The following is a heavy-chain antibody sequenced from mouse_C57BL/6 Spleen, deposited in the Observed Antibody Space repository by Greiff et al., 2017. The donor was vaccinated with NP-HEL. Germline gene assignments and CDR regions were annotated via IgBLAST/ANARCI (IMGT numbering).Heavy chain of an antibody. CDR1: GYSITSGYY. J-gene: IGHJ2*01. V-gene: IGHV3-6*01. CDR3: ARGTTVVGFDY. Sequence: EVQLQQSGPGLVKPSQSLSLTCSVTGYSITSGYYWNWIRQFPGNKLEWMGYISYDGSNNYNPSLKNRISITRDTSKNQFFLKLNSVTTEDTATYYCARGTTVVGFDYWGQGTTLTVSS. D-gene: IGHD1-1*01. CDR2: ISYDGSN.